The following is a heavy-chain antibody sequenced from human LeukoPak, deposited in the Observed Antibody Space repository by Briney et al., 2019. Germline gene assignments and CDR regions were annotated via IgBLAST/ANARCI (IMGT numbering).Heavy chain of an antibody. CDR3: ARDRSIAVAEGY. D-gene: IGHD6-19*01. CDR1: GFAFSSYS. CDR2: ISTSSSTI. J-gene: IGHJ4*02. Sequence: GGSLRLSCAASGFAFSSYSMNWVRQAPGKGLEWVSYISTSSSTINYADSVKGRFTISRDNAKNSLYLQMNSLRAEDTAVYYCARDRSIAVAEGYWGQGTLVTVSS. V-gene: IGHV3-48*04.